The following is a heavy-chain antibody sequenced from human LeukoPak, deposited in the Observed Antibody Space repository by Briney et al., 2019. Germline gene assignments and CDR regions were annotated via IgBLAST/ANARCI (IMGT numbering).Heavy chain of an antibody. CDR2: IYHSGST. CDR3: ARGSFDYGDYQIFDY. J-gene: IGHJ4*02. D-gene: IGHD4-17*01. V-gene: IGHV4-34*01. CDR1: GGSFSGYY. Sequence: KPSETLSLTCAVYGGSFSGYYWSWIRQPPGKGLEWIGEIYHSGSTNYNPSLKSRVTISVDTSKNQFSLKLSSVTAADTAMYYCARGSFDYGDYQIFDYWGQGTLVTVSS.